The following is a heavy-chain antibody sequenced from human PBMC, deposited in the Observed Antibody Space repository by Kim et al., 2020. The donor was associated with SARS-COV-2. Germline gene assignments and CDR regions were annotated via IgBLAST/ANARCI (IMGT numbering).Heavy chain of an antibody. V-gene: IGHV3-33*01. CDR2: IWSDGSYK. Sequence: GGSLRLSCVASGFTFSRHGMHWVRQAPGKGLEWVAIIWSDGSYKYYVDYVKGRFTISRDDSKNTLYLQMNSLGPEDTAVYYCARDAGSGVDYWGQGTLVTVSS. J-gene: IGHJ4*02. D-gene: IGHD3-10*01. CDR3: ARDAGSGVDY. CDR1: GFTFSRHG.